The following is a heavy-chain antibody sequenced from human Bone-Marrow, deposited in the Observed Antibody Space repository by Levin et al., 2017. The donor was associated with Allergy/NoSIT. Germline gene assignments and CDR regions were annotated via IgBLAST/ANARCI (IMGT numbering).Heavy chain of an antibody. J-gene: IGHJ5*02. CDR1: GGSITTDY. CDR2: IYYRGST. CDR3: ARDQGGGTSNWFDP. Sequence: PSETLSLTCTVSGGSITTDYWSWSRQPPGKGLEWIGNIYYRGSTNYNPSLKSRVTISVDTSRNQVSLKLSSVTAADTAVYYCARDQGGGTSNWFDPWGQGTLVIVSS. V-gene: IGHV4-59*01. D-gene: IGHD3-16*01.